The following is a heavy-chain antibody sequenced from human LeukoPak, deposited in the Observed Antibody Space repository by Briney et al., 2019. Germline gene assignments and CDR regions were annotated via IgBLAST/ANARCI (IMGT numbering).Heavy chain of an antibody. J-gene: IGHJ4*02. CDR1: GYTFTSYY. V-gene: IGHV1-46*01. D-gene: IGHD6-13*01. CDR3: ARNSPSAAGTFYFDY. CDR2: INPSGGST. Sequence: ASVTVSCKASGYTFTSYYMHWVRQAPGQGLEGMGIINPSGGSTSYAQKFQGRVTLTRDTSTSTVYMELSSLRSEDTAVYYCARNSPSAAGTFYFDYWGQGTLVTVSS.